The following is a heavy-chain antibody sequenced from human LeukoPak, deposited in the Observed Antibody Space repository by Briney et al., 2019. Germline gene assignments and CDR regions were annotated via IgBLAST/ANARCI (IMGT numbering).Heavy chain of an antibody. V-gene: IGHV3-48*01. Sequence: PGGSLRLSCAASGFTFSSYSMNWVRQAPGKGLEWVSYISSSSSTIYYADSVKGRFTISRDNAKNSLYLQMNSLRAEDTAVYYCARIHSMLRGEIYNWLDPWGQGTLVTVSS. CDR2: ISSSSSTI. J-gene: IGHJ5*02. CDR3: ARIHSMLRGEIYNWLDP. CDR1: GFTFSSYS. D-gene: IGHD3-10*01.